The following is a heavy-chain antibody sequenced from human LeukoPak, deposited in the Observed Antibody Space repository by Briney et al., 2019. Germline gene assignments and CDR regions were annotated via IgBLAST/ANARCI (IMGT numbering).Heavy chain of an antibody. D-gene: IGHD6-13*01. J-gene: IGHJ4*02. CDR2: IGTAGDT. CDR3: ARAAAGTGGFDY. Sequence: GGSLRLSCAASGFTFSSYDMHWVRQATGKGLEWVSAIGTAGDTYYPGSVKGRFTISRDNAKNSLYLQMNSLRAEDTAVYYCARAAAGTGGFDYWGQGTLVTVSS. CDR1: GFTFSSYD. V-gene: IGHV3-13*01.